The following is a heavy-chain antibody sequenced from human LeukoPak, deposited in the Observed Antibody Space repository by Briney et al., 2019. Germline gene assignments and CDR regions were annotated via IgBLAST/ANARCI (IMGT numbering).Heavy chain of an antibody. Sequence: SETLSLTCTASGGSISSYYWSWIRQPPGKGLEWIEYIYYSGSTNYNPSLKSRVTISVDTSKNQFSLKLSSVTAADTAVYYCARYNWNDVGFDYWGQGTLVTVSS. V-gene: IGHV4-59*01. D-gene: IGHD1-1*01. CDR3: ARYNWNDVGFDY. CDR1: GGSISSYY. CDR2: IYYSGST. J-gene: IGHJ4*02.